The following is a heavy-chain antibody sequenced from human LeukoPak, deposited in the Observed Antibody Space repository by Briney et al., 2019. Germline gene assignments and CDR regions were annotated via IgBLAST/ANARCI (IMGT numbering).Heavy chain of an antibody. Sequence: SETLSLTCTVSGGSISSYYWSWIRQPPGKGLEWIGYIYYSGSTNYNPSLKSRVTISVDTSKNQFSLKMSSVTAADTAVYYCARGRPGIQLWLRMYDYYYYYYMDVWGKGTTVTVSS. CDR2: IYYSGST. CDR1: GGSISSYY. J-gene: IGHJ6*03. V-gene: IGHV4-59*01. CDR3: ARGRPGIQLWLRMYDYYYYYYMDV. D-gene: IGHD5-18*01.